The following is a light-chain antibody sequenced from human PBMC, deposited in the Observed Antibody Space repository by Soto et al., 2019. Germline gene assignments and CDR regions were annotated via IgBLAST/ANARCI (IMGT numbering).Light chain of an antibody. Sequence: DIQMTQSPSSLSASVGDRVTITCRASQSVTSYLNWYQHKPGQAPKLLIYTASTLQSGVPSRFSGSGSGTHFTLTISSLQPEDFATYYCQHTYGTPWTFGQGTKVDIK. CDR3: QHTYGTPWT. CDR1: QSVTSY. V-gene: IGKV1-39*01. J-gene: IGKJ1*01. CDR2: TAS.